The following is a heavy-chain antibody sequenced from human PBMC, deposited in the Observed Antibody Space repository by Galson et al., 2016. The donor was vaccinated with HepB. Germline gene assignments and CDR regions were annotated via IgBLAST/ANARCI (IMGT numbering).Heavy chain of an antibody. CDR2: IYSGGST. CDR1: GFSVSSNY. Sequence: SLRLSCAASGFSVSSNYIIWVRQAPGKGLEWVSAIYSGGSTYYADAVKGHFTVSRDNPKNKVYLQMNSLRAEDTAVYYCAREAIAAAGTHDAFDIWGQGTMVTVCS. J-gene: IGHJ3*02. CDR3: AREAIAAAGTHDAFDI. V-gene: IGHV3-53*01. D-gene: IGHD6-13*01.